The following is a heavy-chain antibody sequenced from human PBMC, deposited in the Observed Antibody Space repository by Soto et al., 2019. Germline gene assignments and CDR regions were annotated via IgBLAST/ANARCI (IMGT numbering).Heavy chain of an antibody. CDR2: IIATNTYI. V-gene: IGHV3-21*01. D-gene: IGHD3-9*01. J-gene: IGHJ4*02. CDR1: TFNFTHYT. CDR3: ARVNLATGSMHFDH. Sequence: GGSLRLSCAGSTFNFTHYTLSWVRQAPGKGLEWVSSIIATNTYIFYADSVKGRFTISRDNAKKSVSLQMSSLRAEDTALYYCARVNLATGSMHFDHWGQGTLVTVSS.